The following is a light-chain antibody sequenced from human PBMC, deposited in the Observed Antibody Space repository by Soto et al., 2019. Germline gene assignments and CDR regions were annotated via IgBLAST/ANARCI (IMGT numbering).Light chain of an antibody. CDR1: SSDVGGYNY. Sequence: QSVLTQPASGSGSPGQSITISCTGTSSDVGGYNYVSWYQQHPGKAPKLMIYEVSNRPSGVSNRFSGSKSGNTASLTISGLQAEDEADYYCSSSTSSDTLLFGGGTKLTVL. J-gene: IGLJ2*01. CDR3: SSSTSSDTLL. V-gene: IGLV2-14*01. CDR2: EVS.